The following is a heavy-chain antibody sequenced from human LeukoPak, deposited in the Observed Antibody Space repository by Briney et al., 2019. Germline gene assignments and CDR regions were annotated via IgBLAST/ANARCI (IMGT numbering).Heavy chain of an antibody. Sequence: SGPTLVKPTQTLTLTCAFSGFSLNTSGVGVGWIRQPPGKALEWLALIYWNDDKRYSPSLKSRLTITKDTSKNQVVLTVTNMDPVDTATYYCARFLRVTTHFDYGGQGILVTVSS. V-gene: IGHV2-5*01. CDR3: ARFLRVTTHFDY. J-gene: IGHJ4*02. D-gene: IGHD2-21*02. CDR2: IYWNDDK. CDR1: GFSLNTSGVG.